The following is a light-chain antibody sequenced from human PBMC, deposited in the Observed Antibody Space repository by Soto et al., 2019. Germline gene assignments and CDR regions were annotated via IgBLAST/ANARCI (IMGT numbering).Light chain of an antibody. V-gene: IGKV2-28*01. Sequence: DIVMTQSPLSLPVTPGEPASISCRTSQSLLYTNGYNYVDWFVQKPGQSPQLLIYLSSNRASGVXVXXSGSGSGTDFTLKISKVEAEDVGVYYCMQPLYTPLTFGQGTKVEIK. CDR3: MQPLYTPLT. CDR1: QSLLYTNGYNY. CDR2: LSS. J-gene: IGKJ1*01.